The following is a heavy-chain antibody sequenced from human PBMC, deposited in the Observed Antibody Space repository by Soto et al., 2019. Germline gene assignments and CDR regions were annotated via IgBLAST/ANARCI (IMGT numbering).Heavy chain of an antibody. CDR2: ISYDGSNK. J-gene: IGHJ6*02. CDR3: AKSSSYYYYYGMDV. V-gene: IGHV3-30*18. D-gene: IGHD6-6*01. CDR1: GFTFSSYG. Sequence: GGSLRLSCAASGFTFSSYGMHWVRQAPGKGLEWVAVISYDGSNKYYADSVKGRFTISRDNSKNTLYLQMNSLRAEDTAVYYCAKSSSYYYYYGMDVWGQGTTVTVSS.